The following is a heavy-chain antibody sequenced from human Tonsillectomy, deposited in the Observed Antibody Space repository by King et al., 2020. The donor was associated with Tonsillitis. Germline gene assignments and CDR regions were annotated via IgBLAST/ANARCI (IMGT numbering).Heavy chain of an antibody. V-gene: IGHV3-7*01. CDR1: GFSFSSYW. CDR2: IKGDGSQK. Sequence: QLVQSGGGLVQPGESLTLSCVGSGFSFSSYWMTWVRQAPGKGLEWVANIKGDGSQKYYVDSVKGRFTISRDNAKNYLYLQMNSLRAEDTAMYYCARDRTYFESKVCYDVFDIWGQGTMVTVSS. CDR3: ARDRTYFESKVCYDVFDI. J-gene: IGHJ3*02. D-gene: IGHD3-22*01.